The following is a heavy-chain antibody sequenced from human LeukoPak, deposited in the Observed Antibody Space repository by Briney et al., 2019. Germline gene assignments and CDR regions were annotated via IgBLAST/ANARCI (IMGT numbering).Heavy chain of an antibody. J-gene: IGHJ4*02. CDR1: GGSISSGDYY. CDR3: ARDSSGYQGFDY. D-gene: IGHD3-22*01. CDR2: IYYSGST. Sequence: SETLSLTCTVSGGSISSGDYYWSWIRQPPGKGLEWIGYIYYSGSTYYNPSLKSRVTISVDTSKNQFSLKPSSVTAADTAVYYCARDSSGYQGFDYWGQGTLVTVSS. V-gene: IGHV4-30-4*01.